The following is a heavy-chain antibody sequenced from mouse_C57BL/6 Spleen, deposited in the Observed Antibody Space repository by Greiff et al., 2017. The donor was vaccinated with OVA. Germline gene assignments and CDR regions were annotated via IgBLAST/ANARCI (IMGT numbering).Heavy chain of an antibody. CDR1: GFSLTSYG. J-gene: IGHJ4*01. V-gene: IGHV2-5*01. D-gene: IGHD2-4*01. CDR2: IWRGGST. CDR3: AKNELGLRPHYYAMDY. Sequence: VKVEESGPGLVQPSQSLSITCTVSGFSLTSYGVHWVRQSPGKGLEWLGVIWRGGSTDYNAAFMSRLSITKDNSKSQVFFKMNSLQADDTAIYYCAKNELGLRPHYYAMDYWGQGTSVTVSS.